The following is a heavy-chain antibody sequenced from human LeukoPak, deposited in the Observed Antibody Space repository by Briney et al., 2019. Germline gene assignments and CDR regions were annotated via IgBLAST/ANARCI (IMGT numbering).Heavy chain of an antibody. J-gene: IGHJ5*01. CDR3: TSGPLHGGNSGWFDS. CDR1: DGPLSGYS. CDR2: IKHSGTT. D-gene: IGHD4-23*01. Sequence: SETLSLPGVVYDGPLSGYSWSWTRQPPGKGLEWIGGIKHSGTTIYNPSLKRRVTIAEATYKNQVSLKVRAVTAADTALYYCTSGPLHGGNSGWFDSWGQGTLVTVSS. V-gene: IGHV4-34*01.